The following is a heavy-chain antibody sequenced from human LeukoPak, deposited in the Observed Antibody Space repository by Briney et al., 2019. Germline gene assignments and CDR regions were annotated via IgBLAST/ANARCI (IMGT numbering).Heavy chain of an antibody. J-gene: IGHJ4*02. CDR3: AKGGFGVVMEVDY. CDR1: GFTFDDYA. CDR2: ISWNSGSI. D-gene: IGHD3-3*01. V-gene: IGHV3-9*01. Sequence: GGSLRLSCAASGFTFDDYAMHWVRQAPGKGLEWVSGISWNSGSIGYADSVKGRFTISRDNAKSSLYLQMNSLRAEDTALYYCAKGGFGVVMEVDYWGQGTLVTVSS.